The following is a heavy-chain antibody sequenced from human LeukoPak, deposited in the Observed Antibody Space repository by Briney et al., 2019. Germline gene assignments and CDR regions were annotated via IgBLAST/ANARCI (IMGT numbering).Heavy chain of an antibody. CDR1: GFTFGDYA. CDR3: TRDQYSSGWYDILFDY. CDR2: IRSRIYGGTT. Sequence: GGSLRLSCTASGFTFGDYAMSWFRQAPGKGLEWVGFIRSRIYGGTTEYAASVKGRFTISRDDSKSIAYLQMNSLKTEDTAVYYCTRDQYSSGWYDILFDYWGQGTLVTVSS. V-gene: IGHV3-49*03. J-gene: IGHJ4*02. D-gene: IGHD6-19*01.